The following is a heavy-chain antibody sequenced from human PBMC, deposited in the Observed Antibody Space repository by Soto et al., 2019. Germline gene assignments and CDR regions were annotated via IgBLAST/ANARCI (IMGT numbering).Heavy chain of an antibody. CDR3: VSWVSDHFDY. J-gene: IGHJ4*02. V-gene: IGHV3-23*01. Sequence: PGGSLRLSCPASGFTFYNYCMNWVRQAPGNGLEWVATIDFDRVNKDYADSVKGRFTNSRDNSNNTVDLHMNSLSCDSTAVYYCVSWVSDHFDYWGQGTLVTVSS. CDR2: IDFDRVNK. CDR1: GFTFYNYC. D-gene: IGHD2-8*01.